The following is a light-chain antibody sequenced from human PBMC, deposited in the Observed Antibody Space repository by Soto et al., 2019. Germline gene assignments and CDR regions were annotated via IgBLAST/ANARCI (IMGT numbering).Light chain of an antibody. J-gene: IGKJ5*01. CDR2: GAS. CDR3: QQYNNWPPKIT. CDR1: QSVSSN. Sequence: ELVMTQSPAVLSVSPGERATLSCRASQSVSSNLAWYQQKPGQAPRLLIYGASTRATGIPARFSGSGSGTEFTLTISSLQSEDFAVYYCQQYNNWPPKITFGQGTRLEIK. V-gene: IGKV3-15*01.